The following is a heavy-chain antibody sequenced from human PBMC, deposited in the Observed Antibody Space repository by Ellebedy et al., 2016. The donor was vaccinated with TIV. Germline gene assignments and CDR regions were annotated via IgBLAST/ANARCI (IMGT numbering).Heavy chain of an antibody. CDR1: GYTFTDYG. Sequence: AASVKVSCKASGYTFTDYGISWVRQAPGRGPEWMGWISVYNGDTNHAQKVQGRVTMTRDTSTSTAYLELRSLKFDDTAVYYCARDKRILLGATHRPFEYWGQGTLVTVSS. D-gene: IGHD1-26*01. V-gene: IGHV1-18*04. J-gene: IGHJ4*02. CDR3: ARDKRILLGATHRPFEY. CDR2: ISVYNGDT.